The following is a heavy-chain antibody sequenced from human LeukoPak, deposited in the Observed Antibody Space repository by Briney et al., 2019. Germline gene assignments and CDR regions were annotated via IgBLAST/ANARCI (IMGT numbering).Heavy chain of an antibody. Sequence: SETLSLTCTVSGGSISSSSYYWGWIRQPPGKGLEWIGSICYSGSTYYNPSLKSRVTISVDTSKNQFSLKLSSVTAADTAVYYCARHSAVTTFALHYWGQGTLVTVSA. J-gene: IGHJ4*02. D-gene: IGHD4-11*01. CDR3: ARHSAVTTFALHY. V-gene: IGHV4-39*01. CDR1: GGSISSSSYY. CDR2: ICYSGST.